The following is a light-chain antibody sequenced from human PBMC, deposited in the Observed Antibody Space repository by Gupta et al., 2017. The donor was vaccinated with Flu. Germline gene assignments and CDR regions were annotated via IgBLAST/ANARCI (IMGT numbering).Light chain of an antibody. CDR1: QSVGNNY. CDR3: QQYATSPLT. CDR2: GAS. V-gene: IGKV3-20*01. J-gene: IGKJ4*01. Sequence: ATLSWSPGERATLSCRASQSVGNNYLAWYQQKPGQAPRLLIYGASSRAPGIPDRFSGSGSGTDFTLTISRLEPEDLAVYYCQQYATSPLTFGGGTKVEIK.